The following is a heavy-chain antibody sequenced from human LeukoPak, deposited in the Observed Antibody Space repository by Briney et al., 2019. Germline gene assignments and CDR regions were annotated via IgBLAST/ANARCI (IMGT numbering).Heavy chain of an antibody. V-gene: IGHV3-23*01. CDR3: AKDRLGAMMYFDF. CDR2: ISGSGGST. D-gene: IGHD1-26*01. Sequence: GGSLRLSCTASGFTFGDYAMSWVRQAPGKGLEWVSAISGSGGSTYYADSVKGRVTISRDNSKNTLYLQVNSLRVEDTAVYYCAKDRLGAMMYFDFWGQGTLVTVSS. CDR1: GFTFGDYA. J-gene: IGHJ4*02.